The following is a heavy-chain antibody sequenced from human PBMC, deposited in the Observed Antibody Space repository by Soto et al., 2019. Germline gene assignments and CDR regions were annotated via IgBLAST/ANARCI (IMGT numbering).Heavy chain of an antibody. CDR2: INHSGST. V-gene: IGHV4-34*01. D-gene: IGHD3-22*01. Sequence: QVQLQQWGAGLLKPSETLSLTCAVYGGSFSGYYWSWIRQPPGKGLEWIGEINHSGSTNYNPSLKSRVTISVDTSKNQFSLKLSSVTAADTAVYYCARVLVVTPYYYYYYGMDVWGQGTTVTVSS. CDR3: ARVLVVTPYYYYYYGMDV. CDR1: GGSFSGYY. J-gene: IGHJ6*02.